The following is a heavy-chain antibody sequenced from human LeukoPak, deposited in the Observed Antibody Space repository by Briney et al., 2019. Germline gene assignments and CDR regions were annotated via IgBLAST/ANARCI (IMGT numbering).Heavy chain of an antibody. V-gene: IGHV3-23*01. Sequence: GGSLRLSCAASGFTFSIYDLSWVRQAPGKGLECVSAIDRGVGNTYYADSVKGRFTISRDNSKNTLYLQMNNLRVEDTAVYYCAKHLWRDLLWFGEGYYFGSWGQGTLVTVSS. J-gene: IGHJ4*02. D-gene: IGHD3-10*01. CDR2: IDRGVGNT. CDR1: GFTFSIYD. CDR3: AKHLWRDLLWFGEGYYFGS.